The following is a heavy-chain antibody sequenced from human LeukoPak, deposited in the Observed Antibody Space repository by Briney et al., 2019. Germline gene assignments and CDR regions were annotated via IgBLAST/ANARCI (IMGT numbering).Heavy chain of an antibody. D-gene: IGHD6-19*01. CDR2: IIPIFGTA. J-gene: IGHJ6*02. CDR1: GGTFSSYA. V-gene: IGHV1-69*13. CDR3: ARDSSSGWYREDYYGMDV. Sequence: ASVKVSCKASGGTFSSYAISWVRQAPGQGLEWMGGIIPIFGTANYAQKFQGRVTITADESTSTAYMELSSLRSEDTAVYYCARDSSSGWYREDYYGMDVWGQGTTVTVSS.